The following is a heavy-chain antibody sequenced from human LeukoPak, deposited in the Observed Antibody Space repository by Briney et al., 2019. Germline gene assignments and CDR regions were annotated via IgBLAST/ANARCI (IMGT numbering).Heavy chain of an antibody. CDR1: GGSISSGDYY. CDR2: IYYSGST. J-gene: IGHJ4*02. Sequence: PSQTLSLTCTVSGGSISSGDYYWSWIRQPPGKGLEWIGYIYYSGSTCYNPSLKSRVTISVDTSKNQFSLKLSSVTAADTAVYYCASTTTVTEADYWGQGTLVTVSS. CDR3: ASTTTVTEADY. V-gene: IGHV4-30-4*01. D-gene: IGHD4-17*01.